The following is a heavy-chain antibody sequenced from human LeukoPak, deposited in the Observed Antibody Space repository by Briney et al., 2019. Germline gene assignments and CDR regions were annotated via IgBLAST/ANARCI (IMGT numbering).Heavy chain of an antibody. J-gene: IGHJ4*02. Sequence: PGGSLRLSCAASGFTFSSYAMHWVRQAPGKGLEYVSAISSNGGSTYYANSVKGRFTIPRDNSKNTLYLQMGSLRAEDMAVYYCARPYYYGSGSYLYWGQGTLVTVSS. CDR1: GFTFSSYA. CDR2: ISSNGGST. D-gene: IGHD3-10*01. V-gene: IGHV3-64*01. CDR3: ARPYYYGSGSYLY.